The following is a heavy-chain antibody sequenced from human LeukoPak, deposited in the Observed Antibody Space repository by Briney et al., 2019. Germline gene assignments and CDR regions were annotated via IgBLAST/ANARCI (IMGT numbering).Heavy chain of an antibody. J-gene: IGHJ3*02. Sequence: GASVKASCKASGYTFTGYYMHWVRQAPGQGLEWMGWINPNSGDTNYAQKFQGRVTMTRDTSISTAYMELRRLRSDDTAVYHCARDSGYDEKAFDIWGQGTMVTVSS. CDR3: ARDSGYDEKAFDI. D-gene: IGHD5-12*01. V-gene: IGHV1-2*02. CDR1: GYTFTGYY. CDR2: INPNSGDT.